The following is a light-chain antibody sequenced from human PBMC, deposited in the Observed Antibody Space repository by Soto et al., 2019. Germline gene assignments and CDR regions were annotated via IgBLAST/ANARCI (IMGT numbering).Light chain of an antibody. Sequence: QTVVTQEPSLTVSPGGTVTLTCGSSTGAVTSGHFPYWFQQKAGQVPRTLICDTSNKHSWTPARFSGSLLGGKAALTLSGAQPEDEADYYCLLTYTNTRVFGTGTKVTVL. V-gene: IGLV7-46*01. CDR2: DTS. J-gene: IGLJ1*01. CDR3: LLTYTNTRV. CDR1: TGAVTSGHF.